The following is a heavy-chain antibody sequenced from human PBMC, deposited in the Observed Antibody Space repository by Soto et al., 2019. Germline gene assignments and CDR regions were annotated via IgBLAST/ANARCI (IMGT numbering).Heavy chain of an antibody. CDR3: ARWDYGVYARFDY. J-gene: IGHJ4*02. D-gene: IGHD4-17*01. V-gene: IGHV1-8*01. CDR2: MNPNSGNT. CDR1: GYTFTSHD. Sequence: QVQLVQSGAEVKKSGASVKVSCKASGYTFTSHDINWVRQATGQGLEWMGWMNPNSGNTGYAQKFQGRVTMTRNTXIITAYMELSSLRSEDTAVYYCARWDYGVYARFDYWGQGTLVTVSS.